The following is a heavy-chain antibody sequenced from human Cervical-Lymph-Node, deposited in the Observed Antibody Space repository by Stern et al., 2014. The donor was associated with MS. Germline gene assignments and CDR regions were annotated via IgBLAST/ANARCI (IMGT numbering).Heavy chain of an antibody. CDR2: IYPYDSDT. J-gene: IGHJ4*02. V-gene: IGHV5-51*01. Sequence: QLVQSGAEVKKPGESLKISFKLSGYSFTIYYIAWVRQMPGKGLEWMGVIYPYDSDTTYSPSFQGQVTISADKSITTAYLQWSSLRASDTAMYYCARHVQGFDYWGQGTLVTVSS. CDR3: ARHVQGFDY. CDR1: GYSFTIYY.